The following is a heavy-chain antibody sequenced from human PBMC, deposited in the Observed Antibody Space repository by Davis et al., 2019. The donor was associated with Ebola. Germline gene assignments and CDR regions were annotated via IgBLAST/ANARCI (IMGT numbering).Heavy chain of an antibody. CDR3: ARGGYYDSSGYSHDAFDI. V-gene: IGHV3-21*01. CDR1: GFIFRSYV. Sequence: GESLKISCAASGFIFRSYVMSWVRQAPGKGLEWVSTFGTSGDTYYADSVKGRFTISRDNAKNSLYLQLNSLRREDTAMYHCARGGYYDSSGYSHDAFDIWGQGTRVTVSS. CDR2: FGTSGDT. D-gene: IGHD3-22*01. J-gene: IGHJ3*02.